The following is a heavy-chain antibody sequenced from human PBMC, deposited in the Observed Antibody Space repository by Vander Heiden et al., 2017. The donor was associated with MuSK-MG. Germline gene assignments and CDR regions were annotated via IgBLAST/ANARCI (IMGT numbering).Heavy chain of an antibody. CDR2: IYYSGST. J-gene: IGHJ5*02. Sequence: QVQLQESCLGLVKSSQTLSLTCTVSGAPISSGGYYWSWIRQHPGKGLEWIGYIYYSGSTYYNPSLKSRVTISVDTSKNQFSLKLSSVTAADTAVYYCAREAPMVRGEDWFDPWGQGTLVTVSS. V-gene: IGHV4-31*03. CDR3: AREAPMVRGEDWFDP. CDR1: GAPISSGGYY. D-gene: IGHD3-10*01.